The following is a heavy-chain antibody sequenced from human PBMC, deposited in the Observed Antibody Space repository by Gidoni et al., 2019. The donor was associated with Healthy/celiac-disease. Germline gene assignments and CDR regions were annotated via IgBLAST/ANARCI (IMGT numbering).Heavy chain of an antibody. J-gene: IGHJ4*02. CDR1: GFTFSSYA. CDR2: ISGSGGST. V-gene: IGHV3-23*01. Sequence: EVQLLESGGGLVQPGGSLRLSCAASGFTFSSYAMSWVRQAPGKGLEWVSAISGSGGSTYYADSVKGRFTISRDNSKNTLYLQMNSLRAEDTAVYYCAKDLRITMIVVPYSEYYFDYWGQGTLVTVSS. CDR3: AKDLRITMIVVPYSEYYFDY. D-gene: IGHD3-22*01.